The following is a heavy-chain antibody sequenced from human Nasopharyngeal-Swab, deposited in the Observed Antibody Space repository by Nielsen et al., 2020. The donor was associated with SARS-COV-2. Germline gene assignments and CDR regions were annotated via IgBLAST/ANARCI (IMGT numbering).Heavy chain of an antibody. CDR3: ARAFFYFDA. V-gene: IGHV4-61*08. CDR1: GGSVTNGALY. CDR2: FFSSGVI. Sequence: SETLSLTCTVSGGSVTNGALYWTWIRQPPGKGLEYIGAFFSSGVIKYNPSLKSRVAVTVDTSKNQFSLHLSSVSAADTAVYFCARAFFYFDAWGQGIPVTVSS. J-gene: IGHJ4*02.